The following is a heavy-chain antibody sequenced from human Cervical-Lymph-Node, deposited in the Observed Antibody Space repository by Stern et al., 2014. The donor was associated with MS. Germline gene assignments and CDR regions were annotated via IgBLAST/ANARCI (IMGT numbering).Heavy chain of an antibody. Sequence: VQLVESGAEVKKPGSSVKVSCKASGTIFSNFGFSWVRQAPGQGLDWMGGIIPIFGTSPYAQKFQGRVTITADISTNTTNLELTSLRFEDTAVYYCARDNDDNGMDVWGQGTTVSVSS. J-gene: IGHJ6*02. CDR1: GTIFSNFG. V-gene: IGHV1-69*06. D-gene: IGHD1-1*01. CDR2: IIPIFGTS. CDR3: ARDNDDNGMDV.